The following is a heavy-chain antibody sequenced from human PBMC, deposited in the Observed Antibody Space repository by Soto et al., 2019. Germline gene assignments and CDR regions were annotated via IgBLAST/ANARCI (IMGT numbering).Heavy chain of an antibody. J-gene: IGHJ4*02. CDR3: VRTTYFSDSSGYTRCFDY. V-gene: IGHV3-15*01. Sequence: EVQLVESGGGLAKPGGSLRLSCAASGVAFSHAWMTWVRQAPGKGLEWVGRIQSITAGGTTDYAAPVKGRFAISRDDSKNSVYLQMNSLKTEDTAVYYCVRTTYFSDSSGYTRCFDYWGQGTLVTVSS. CDR2: IQSITAGGTT. D-gene: IGHD3-22*01. CDR1: GVAFSHAW.